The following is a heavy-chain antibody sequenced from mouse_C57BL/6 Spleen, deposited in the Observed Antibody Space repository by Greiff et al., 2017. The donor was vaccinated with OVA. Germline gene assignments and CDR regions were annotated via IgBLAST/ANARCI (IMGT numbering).Heavy chain of an antibody. D-gene: IGHD2-2*01. Sequence: QVQLKESGPGLVQPSQSLSITCTVSGFSLTSYGVHWVRQSPGKGLEWLGVIWRGGSTDYNAAFMSRLSITKDNSKSQVFFKMNSLQADDTAIYYCAKTGYGYDDYAMDYWGQGTSVTVSS. CDR3: AKTGYGYDDYAMDY. J-gene: IGHJ4*01. CDR2: IWRGGST. CDR1: GFSLTSYG. V-gene: IGHV2-5*01.